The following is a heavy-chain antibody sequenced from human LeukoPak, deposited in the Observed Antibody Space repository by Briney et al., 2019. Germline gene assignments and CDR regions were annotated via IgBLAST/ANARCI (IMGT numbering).Heavy chain of an antibody. J-gene: IGHJ5*02. CDR1: GGPIYSSSFY. CDR2: VFYNGTT. V-gene: IGHV4-39*01. D-gene: IGHD2-8*02. Sequence: SETLSLTCTVSGGPIYSSSFYWDWVRQSPGLGLEWIGDVFYNGTTYYNPTLKSRATISVDTSKNQFTLKLTSVTAADSAVYYCARRPRLVASTNWFDPWGQGTQVIVSS. CDR3: ARRPRLVASTNWFDP.